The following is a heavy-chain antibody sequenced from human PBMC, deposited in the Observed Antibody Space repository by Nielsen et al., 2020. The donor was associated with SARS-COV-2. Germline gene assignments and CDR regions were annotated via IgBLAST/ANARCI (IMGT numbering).Heavy chain of an antibody. V-gene: IGHV4-34*01. Sequence: SETLSPTCAVYGGSFSGYYWSWIRQPPGKGLEWIGEINHSGSTNYNPSLKSRVTISVDTSKNQFSLKLSSVTAADTAVYYCARGPGSYFPAFDIWGQGTMVTFSS. J-gene: IGHJ3*02. CDR2: INHSGST. CDR3: ARGPGSYFPAFDI. CDR1: GGSFSGYY. D-gene: IGHD1-26*01.